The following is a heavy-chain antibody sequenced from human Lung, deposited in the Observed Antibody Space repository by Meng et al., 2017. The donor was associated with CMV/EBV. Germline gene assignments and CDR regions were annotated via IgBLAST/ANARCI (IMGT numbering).Heavy chain of an antibody. Sequence: GEXXKISCAASGFTFSGYNMHWVRQAPGKGLEWVSSISTSATYIYYADSVKGRFTISRVNAKNSLFLQMNSLRAEDTAVYYCAGHYDILTGLSAWGHGTLVNGSS. J-gene: IGHJ5*01. CDR1: GFTFSGYN. CDR2: ISTSATYI. CDR3: AGHYDILTGLSA. V-gene: IGHV3-21*06. D-gene: IGHD3-9*01.